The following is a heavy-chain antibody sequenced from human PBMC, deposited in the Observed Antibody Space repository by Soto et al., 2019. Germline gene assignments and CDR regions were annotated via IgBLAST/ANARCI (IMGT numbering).Heavy chain of an antibody. Sequence: GGSLRLSCAASGFTFSSYAMSWVRQAPGKGLEWVSGISGSGGSTYYADSVKGRFTISRDNSKNTLYLQMNSLRAEDTAVYYCAKGTTARYYYCMDVWGQGTTVTAP. CDR2: ISGSGGST. CDR1: GFTFSSYA. V-gene: IGHV3-23*01. D-gene: IGHD4-17*01. J-gene: IGHJ6*02. CDR3: AKGTTARYYYCMDV.